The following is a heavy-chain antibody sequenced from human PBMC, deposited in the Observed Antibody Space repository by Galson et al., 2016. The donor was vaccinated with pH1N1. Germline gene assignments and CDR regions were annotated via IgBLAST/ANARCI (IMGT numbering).Heavy chain of an antibody. D-gene: IGHD4-17*01. V-gene: IGHV3-30-3*01. Sequence: SLRLSCAASGFNFDTFAMHWVRRTPGKGLEWAAFISYNGHDESYADSLKGRFTVSRDNSKNRLYLHMNSLRTEDTGLYYCAREDWSYGDTYYQGMDVWGQGTTVTVSS. CDR1: GFNFDTFA. CDR2: ISYNGHDE. CDR3: AREDWSYGDTYYQGMDV. J-gene: IGHJ6*02.